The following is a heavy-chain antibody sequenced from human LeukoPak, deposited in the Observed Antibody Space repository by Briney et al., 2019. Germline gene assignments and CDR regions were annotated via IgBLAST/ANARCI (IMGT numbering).Heavy chain of an antibody. CDR1: GGTFSSYA. D-gene: IGHD3-10*01. CDR2: IIPIFGTA. Sequence: GASVKVSCKASGGTFSSYATSWVRQAPGQELEWMGGIIPIFGTANYAQKFQGRVTITTDESTSTAYMELSSLRSEDTAVYYCARIRDDAFDVWGQGTMVTVSS. CDR3: ARIRDDAFDV. J-gene: IGHJ3*01. V-gene: IGHV1-69*05.